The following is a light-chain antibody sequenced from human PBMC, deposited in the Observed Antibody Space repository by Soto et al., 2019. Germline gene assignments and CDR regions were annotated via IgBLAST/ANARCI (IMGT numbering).Light chain of an antibody. Sequence: DIVLTQSPATLSLSPGERATLSCRASQSVSTYVAWYQHKPGQAPRLLVYDASNRATGIPDRFSGSGSGTDFTLTISGLEPEDFAIYYCQQRSGWYTFGQGTKLEIK. CDR1: QSVSTY. J-gene: IGKJ2*01. CDR3: QQRSGWYT. CDR2: DAS. V-gene: IGKV3-11*01.